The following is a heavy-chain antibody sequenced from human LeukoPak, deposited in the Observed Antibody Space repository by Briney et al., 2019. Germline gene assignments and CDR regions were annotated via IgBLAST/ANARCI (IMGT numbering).Heavy chain of an antibody. V-gene: IGHV1-2*02. J-gene: IGHJ4*02. D-gene: IGHD1-26*01. Sequence: ASVKVSCRASGYTFTGYYMHWVRQAPGQGLEWMGWLNPNSGDTNYAQQFQGRVTLTRDTSISTAYMELSRLTSDDTAVYYCARDQVGPTKAEFDYWGQGTLVTVSS. CDR1: GYTFTGYY. CDR3: ARDQVGPTKAEFDY. CDR2: LNPNSGDT.